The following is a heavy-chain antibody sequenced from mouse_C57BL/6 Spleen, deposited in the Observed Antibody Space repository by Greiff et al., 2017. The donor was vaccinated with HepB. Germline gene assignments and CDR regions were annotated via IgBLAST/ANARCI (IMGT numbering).Heavy chain of an antibody. CDR1: GYSFTGYY. CDR2: INPSTGGT. J-gene: IGHJ2*01. CDR3: ARWGVSYYFDY. V-gene: IGHV1-42*01. D-gene: IGHD6-2*01. Sequence: VQLKQSGPELVKPGASVKISCKASGYSFTGYYMNWVKQSPEKSLEWIGEINPSTGGTTYNQKFKAKATLTVDKSSSTAYMQLKSLTSEDSAVYYCARWGVSYYFDYWGQGTTLTVSS.